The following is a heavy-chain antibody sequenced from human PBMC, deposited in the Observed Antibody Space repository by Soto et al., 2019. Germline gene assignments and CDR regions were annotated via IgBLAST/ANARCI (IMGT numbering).Heavy chain of an antibody. CDR1: GYTLTELS. V-gene: IGHV1-24*01. D-gene: IGHD2-2*02. Sequence: GASVKVSCKVSGYTLTELSMHWVRQAPGKGLEWVGGFDPEDGETIYAQKFQGRVTMTEDTSTDTAYMELSSLRSEDTAVYYCATVDPGYCSSTSCYNPYYYYYGMDVWGQGTTVTVSS. CDR3: ATVDPGYCSSTSCYNPYYYYYGMDV. J-gene: IGHJ6*02. CDR2: FDPEDGET.